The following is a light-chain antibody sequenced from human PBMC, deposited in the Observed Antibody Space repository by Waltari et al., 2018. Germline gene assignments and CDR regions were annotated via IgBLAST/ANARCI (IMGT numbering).Light chain of an antibody. J-gene: IGKJ1*01. CDR3: QQSYSALWT. CDR2: ASS. V-gene: IGKV1-39*01. CDR1: EGISIK. Sequence: DIQMTQSPSSLSASVGDRVTISCRASEGISIKLNWYQQKPGKAPKLLIYASSSLQSGVPLRFGGSGSGTEFTLTISSLQPEDFATCYCQQSYSALWTFGQGTKVEIQ.